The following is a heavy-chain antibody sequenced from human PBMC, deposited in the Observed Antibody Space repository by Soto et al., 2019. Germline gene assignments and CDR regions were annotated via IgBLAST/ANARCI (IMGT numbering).Heavy chain of an antibody. CDR3: ARDLSSSHSYYYYGMDV. Sequence: QVQLVQSGAEVTKPGSSVKVSCKASGGTFSSYAISWVRQAPGQGLEWMGGIIHIFGTANYAQKFQGRITITADDSTSTAYMELSSLRSEDTAVYYCARDLSSSHSYYYYGMDVWGQGTTVTVSS. V-gene: IGHV1-69*12. CDR1: GGTFSSYA. J-gene: IGHJ6*02. D-gene: IGHD6-13*01. CDR2: IIHIFGTA.